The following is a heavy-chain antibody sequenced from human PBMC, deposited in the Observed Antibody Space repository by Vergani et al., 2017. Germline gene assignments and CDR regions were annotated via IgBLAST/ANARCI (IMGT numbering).Heavy chain of an antibody. CDR3: ARDTLVPNSYDSTRPVNFDY. V-gene: IGHV1-69*01. Sequence: QVQLVQSGAEVKKPGSSVKVSCKASGGTFSSYAISWVRQAPGQGLEWMGGIIPIFGTANYAQKFQGRVTITADESTSTAYMELSSLRSEDTAVYYCARDTLVPNSYDSTRPVNFDYWGQGTLVTVSS. CDR2: IIPIFGTA. CDR1: GGTFSSYA. D-gene: IGHD6-13*01. J-gene: IGHJ4*02.